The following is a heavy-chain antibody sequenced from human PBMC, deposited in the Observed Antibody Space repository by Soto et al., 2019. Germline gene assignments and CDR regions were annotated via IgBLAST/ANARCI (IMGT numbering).Heavy chain of an antibody. Sequence: SETLSLTCAVSGGSISSGGYSWSWIRQPPGKGLEWIGYIYQSGSTYYNPSLKSRVTISVDWSKNQFALELSSVTAADTAVYYCARESRSSRYDSSGYSQCWFFDLWGRGTLVTVSS. CDR2: IYQSGST. J-gene: IGHJ2*01. CDR1: GGSISSGGYS. V-gene: IGHV4-30-2*01. D-gene: IGHD3-22*01. CDR3: ARESRSSRYDSSGYSQCWFFDL.